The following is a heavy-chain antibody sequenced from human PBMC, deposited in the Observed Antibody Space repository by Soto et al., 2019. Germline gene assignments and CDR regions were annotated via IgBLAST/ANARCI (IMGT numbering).Heavy chain of an antibody. CDR3: ARGRGSSGYYSYFDY. D-gene: IGHD3-22*01. CDR1: GGSISSGGYY. CDR2: IYYSGST. Sequence: SETLSLTCTVSGGSISSGGYYWSWIRQHPGKGLEWIGYIYYSGSTYYNPSLKSRVTILVDTSKNQFSLKLSSVTAADKAVYYCARGRGSSGYYSYFDYWGQGTLVTVSS. J-gene: IGHJ4*02. V-gene: IGHV4-31*03.